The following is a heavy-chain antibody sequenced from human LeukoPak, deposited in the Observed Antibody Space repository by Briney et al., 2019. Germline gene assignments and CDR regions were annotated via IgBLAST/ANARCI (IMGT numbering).Heavy chain of an antibody. D-gene: IGHD5-24*01. V-gene: IGHV1-46*01. Sequence: ASVKVSCKASGYTFTSYGISWVRQAPGQGLEWMGIINSSGGSTSYAQKFQGRVTMTRDTSTSTVYMELSSLRSEDTAVYYCARVLGFGDGDYWGQGTLVTVSS. CDR2: INSSGGST. CDR3: ARVLGFGDGDY. J-gene: IGHJ4*02. CDR1: GYTFTSYG.